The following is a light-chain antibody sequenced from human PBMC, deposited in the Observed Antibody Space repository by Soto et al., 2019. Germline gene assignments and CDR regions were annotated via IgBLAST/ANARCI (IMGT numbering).Light chain of an antibody. CDR2: DAS. CDR1: QSVSSY. Sequence: EIVLTQSAATLSLSPGERATLSCRASQSVSSYLAWYQQKPGQAPRLLIYDASSRATGIPARFSGSGSGTDFTLTISSLEPEDFAVYYCQQRSNWPPLYTFGQGTKLEIK. CDR3: QQRSNWPPLYT. J-gene: IGKJ2*01. V-gene: IGKV3-11*01.